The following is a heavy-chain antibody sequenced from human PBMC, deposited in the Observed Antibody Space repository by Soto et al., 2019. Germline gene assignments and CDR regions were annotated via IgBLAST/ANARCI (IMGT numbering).Heavy chain of an antibody. CDR1: GYTFTSYY. V-gene: IGHV1-46*03. CDR2: INPSGGST. J-gene: IGHJ4*02. Sequence: ASVKVSCKASGYTFTSYYMHWVRQAPGQGLEWMGIINPSGGSTSYAQKFQGRVTMTRDTSTSTVYMELSSLRSEDTAVYYCAIILTGYYIFDLWGQGTLVTVSS. D-gene: IGHD3-9*01. CDR3: AIILTGYYIFDL.